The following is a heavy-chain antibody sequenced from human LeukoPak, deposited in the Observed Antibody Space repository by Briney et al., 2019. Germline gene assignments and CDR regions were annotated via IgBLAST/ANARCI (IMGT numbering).Heavy chain of an antibody. D-gene: IGHD3-22*01. V-gene: IGHV3-48*03. J-gene: IGHJ5*02. CDR3: ARDPILKSRADYYDSSGYYPNWFDP. CDR2: ISSSGSTI. Sequence: GGSLRLSCAASGFTFSSYEMNWLRQAPGKGLEWVSYISSSGSTIYYADSVKGRFTISRDNAKNSLYLQMNSLRAEDTAVYYCARDPILKSRADYYDSSGYYPNWFDPWGQGTLVTVSS. CDR1: GFTFSSYE.